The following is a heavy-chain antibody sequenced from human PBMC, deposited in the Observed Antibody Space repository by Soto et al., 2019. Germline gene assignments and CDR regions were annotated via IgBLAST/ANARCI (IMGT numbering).Heavy chain of an antibody. CDR1: GGTFSNYP. V-gene: IGHV1-69*12. D-gene: IGHD5-12*01. CDR2: IIPIFGTV. J-gene: IGHJ2*01. Sequence: HVQLVQSGAEVKKPGSSVKVSCKASGGTFSNYPISWVRQAPGQGLEWMGGIIPIFGTVNYAQKFQGRVTITADESTSTAYIEWRSLRCEGTALYYCARRNHRWLHFWYFDLWCRGTMVTVS. CDR3: ARRNHRWLHFWYFDL.